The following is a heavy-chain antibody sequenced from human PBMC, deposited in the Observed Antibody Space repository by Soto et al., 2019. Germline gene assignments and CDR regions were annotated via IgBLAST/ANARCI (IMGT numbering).Heavy chain of an antibody. D-gene: IGHD3-3*01. CDR3: ASGRFLEWFPLEYYYYGMDV. V-gene: IGHV1-69*13. CDR1: GGTFSSYA. CDR2: IIPIFGTA. Sequence: SVKVSCKASGGTFSSYAISWVRQAPGRGLEWMGGIIPIFGTANYAQKFQGRVTITADESTSTAYMELSSLRSEDTAVYYCASGRFLEWFPLEYYYYGMDVWGQGTTVTVSS. J-gene: IGHJ6*02.